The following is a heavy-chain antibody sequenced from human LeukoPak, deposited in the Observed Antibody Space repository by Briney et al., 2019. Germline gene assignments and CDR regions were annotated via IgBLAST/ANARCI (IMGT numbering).Heavy chain of an antibody. CDR2: INPNSGST. V-gene: IGHV1-2*02. Sequence: ASVKVSCKASGYIFTGYYMHWVRQAPGQGLEWMGWINPNSGSTNYAQKFQGRVTMTRDTSISTAYMEVSRLRSNDTAVYYCARVVDNWNVAVFDYWGQGTLVTVSS. J-gene: IGHJ4*02. D-gene: IGHD1-20*01. CDR3: ARVVDNWNVAVFDY. CDR1: GYIFTGYY.